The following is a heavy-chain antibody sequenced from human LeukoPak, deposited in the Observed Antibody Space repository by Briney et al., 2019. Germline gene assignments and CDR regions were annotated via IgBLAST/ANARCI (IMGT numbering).Heavy chain of an antibody. CDR2: IRYDGSNK. Sequence: GGSLRLSSAASGFTFSSYGMHWVRQAPGKGLEWEAFIRYDGSNKYYADSMKGRLTISRDNSKNAVYLQMNSLRAEDTAMYYCARPRGGWSRDAFDIWGQGTMVTVSS. CDR1: GFTFSSYG. V-gene: IGHV3-30*02. CDR3: ARPRGGWSRDAFDI. J-gene: IGHJ3*02. D-gene: IGHD3-10*01.